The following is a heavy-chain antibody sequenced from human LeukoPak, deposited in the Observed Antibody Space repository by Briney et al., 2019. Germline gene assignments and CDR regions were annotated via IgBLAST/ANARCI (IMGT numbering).Heavy chain of an antibody. CDR3: ARAGGRRGDFPSDY. J-gene: IGHJ4*02. CDR1: GFTFSSYA. CDR2: ISYDGSNK. Sequence: PGRSLRLPCAASGFTFSSYAMHWVRQAPGKGLEWVAVISYDGSNKYYADSVKGRFTIARDNSKNTLYLQMNSLRAEDTAVYYCARAGGRRGDFPSDYWGQGTLVTVSS. V-gene: IGHV3-30-3*01. D-gene: IGHD1-1*01.